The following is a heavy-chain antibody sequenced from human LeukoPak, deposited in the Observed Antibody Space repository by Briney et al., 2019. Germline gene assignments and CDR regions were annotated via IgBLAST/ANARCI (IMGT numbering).Heavy chain of an antibody. CDR3: ARTRGYSYGQHGHWYFDL. J-gene: IGHJ2*01. CDR1: GFTFRNYA. V-gene: IGHV3-30*03. Sequence: PGGSLRLSCAASGFTFRNYAMHWVRQTPGKGLEWVAVISYDGSRKFYADSVKGRFTISRDNSKNTLNLQMNSLRAEDTAVYYCARTRGYSYGQHGHWYFDLWGRGTLVTVSS. D-gene: IGHD5-18*01. CDR2: ISYDGSRK.